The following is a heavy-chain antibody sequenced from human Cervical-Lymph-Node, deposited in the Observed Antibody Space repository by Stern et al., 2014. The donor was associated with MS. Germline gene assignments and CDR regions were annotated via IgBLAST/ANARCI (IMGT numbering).Heavy chain of an antibody. D-gene: IGHD2-2*01. V-gene: IGHV1-46*01. CDR2: INPSAGSS. Sequence: VQLVESGAEVRKPGASVNVSCKASGYTFSNYYIHWVRQAPGQGLEWMGLINPSAGSSIYAQKFQGRITMTRDTSTTTVYMELSSLRSEDTAVYYCAREGVPSALIWYFDLWGRGTLVTVSS. CDR3: AREGVPSALIWYFDL. CDR1: GYTFSNYY. J-gene: IGHJ2*01.